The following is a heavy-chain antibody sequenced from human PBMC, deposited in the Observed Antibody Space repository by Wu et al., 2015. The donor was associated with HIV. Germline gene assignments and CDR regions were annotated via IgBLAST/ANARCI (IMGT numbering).Heavy chain of an antibody. CDR3: ARGIDIVVVPAAHYYYYMDV. V-gene: IGHV1-69*12. J-gene: IGHJ6*03. D-gene: IGHD2-2*01. CDR2: IIPIFGTA. CDR1: GGTFSSYA. Sequence: QVQLVQSGAEVKKPGSSVKVSCKASGGTFSSYAISWVRQAPGQGLEWMGGIIPIFGTANYAQKFQGRVTITADESTSTAYMELSSLRSEDTAVYYCARGIDIVVVPAAHYYYYMDVWGKGDHGHRLL.